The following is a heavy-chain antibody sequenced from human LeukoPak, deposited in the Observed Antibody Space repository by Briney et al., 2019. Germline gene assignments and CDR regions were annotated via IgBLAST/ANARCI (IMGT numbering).Heavy chain of an antibody. CDR2: NYRSGST. D-gene: IGHD3-9*01. V-gene: IGHV4-38-2*01. Sequence: SETLSLTCAVSGYSISSGYYWGWIRQPPGQGLEWIGSNYRSGSTYYNPSLKSRVTISVDTSKNQLSLNLSSVTAADTAVYYCARHNGFDRGYYYYVDVWGKGTTVTISS. CDR1: GYSISSGYY. CDR3: ARHNGFDRGYYYYVDV. J-gene: IGHJ6*03.